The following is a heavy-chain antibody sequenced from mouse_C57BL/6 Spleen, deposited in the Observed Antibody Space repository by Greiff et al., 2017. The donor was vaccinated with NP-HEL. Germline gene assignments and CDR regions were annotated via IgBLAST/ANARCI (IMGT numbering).Heavy chain of an antibody. D-gene: IGHD1-1*01. CDR3: ARGDYYGSSPY. V-gene: IGHV1-82*01. CDR1: GYAFSSSW. Sequence: VQLQQSGPELVKPGASVKISCKASGYAFSSSWMNWVKQRPGKGLEWIGRIYPGDGDTNYNGKFKGKATLTADKSSSTAYMQLSSLTSEDSAVYFCARGDYYGSSPYWGQGTTLTVSS. J-gene: IGHJ2*01. CDR2: IYPGDGDT.